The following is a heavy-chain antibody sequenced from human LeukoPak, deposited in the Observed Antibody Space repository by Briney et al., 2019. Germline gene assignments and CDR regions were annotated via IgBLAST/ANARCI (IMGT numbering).Heavy chain of an antibody. CDR2: INHSGST. V-gene: IGHV4-34*01. Sequence: PSETLSLTCAVYGGSFSGYYWSWIRQPPGKGLKWIGEINHSGSTNYNPSLKSRVTISVDTSKNQFSLKLSSVTAADTAVYYCARGRSTYCSGGSCYSAYGYWGQGTLVTVSS. CDR3: ARGRSTYCSGGSCYSAYGY. J-gene: IGHJ4*02. D-gene: IGHD2-15*01. CDR1: GGSFSGYY.